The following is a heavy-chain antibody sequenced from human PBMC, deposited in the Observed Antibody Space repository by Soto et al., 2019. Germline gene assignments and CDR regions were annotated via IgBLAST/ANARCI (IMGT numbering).Heavy chain of an antibody. D-gene: IGHD3-10*01. CDR3: AKTSLLLWFGELFYFDY. V-gene: IGHV3-23*01. Sequence: GGSLRLSCAASGFTFIRYAMSWVRQAPGKGLEWVSAISGSGGSTYYADSVKGRFTISRDNSKNTLYLQMNSLRAEDTAVYYCAKTSLLLWFGELFYFDYWGQGTLVTVSS. CDR1: GFTFIRYA. J-gene: IGHJ4*02. CDR2: ISGSGGST.